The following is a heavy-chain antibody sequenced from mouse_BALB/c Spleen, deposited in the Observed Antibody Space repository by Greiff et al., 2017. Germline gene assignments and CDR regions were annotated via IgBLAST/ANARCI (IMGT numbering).Heavy chain of an antibody. CDR3: ARDSFLYYYAMDY. CDR2: INSNGGST. Sequence: EVKVVESGGGLVQPGGSLKLSCAASGFTFSSYGMSWVRQTPDKRLELVATINSNGGSTYYPDSVKGRFTISRDNAKNTLYLQMSSLKSEDTAMYYCARDSFLYYYAMDYWGQGTSVTVSS. CDR1: GFTFSSYG. V-gene: IGHV5-6-3*01. J-gene: IGHJ4*01. D-gene: IGHD3-1*01.